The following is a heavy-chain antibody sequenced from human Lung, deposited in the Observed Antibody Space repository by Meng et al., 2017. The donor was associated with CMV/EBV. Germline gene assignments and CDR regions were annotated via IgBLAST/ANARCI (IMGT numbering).Heavy chain of an antibody. CDR1: GDSITNHNW. CDR2: IPHRGSS. V-gene: IGHV4-4*02. Sequence: QVQLRESGPALVKPSETLLLTYAVSGDSITNHNWWAWVRQPPGKGLEWIGEIPHRGSSAYNPSLKSRVSMSIDKSKNQFSLKLTSVSAADTAVYHCLRRSGGSVWGQGTLVTVSS. CDR3: LRRSGGSV. J-gene: IGHJ1*01. D-gene: IGHD3-10*01.